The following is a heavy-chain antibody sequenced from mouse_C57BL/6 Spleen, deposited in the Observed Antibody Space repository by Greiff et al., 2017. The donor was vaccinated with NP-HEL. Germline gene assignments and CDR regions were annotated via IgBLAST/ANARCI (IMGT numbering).Heavy chain of an antibody. Sequence: EVNVVESGGDLVKPGGSLKLSCAASGFTFSSYGMSWVRQTPDKRLEWVATISSGGSYTYYPDSVKGRFTISRDNAKNTLYLQMSSLKSEDTAMYYCARPYYGSSPYYAMDYWGQGTSVTVSS. D-gene: IGHD1-1*01. CDR2: ISSGGSYT. J-gene: IGHJ4*01. CDR1: GFTFSSYG. V-gene: IGHV5-6*01. CDR3: ARPYYGSSPYYAMDY.